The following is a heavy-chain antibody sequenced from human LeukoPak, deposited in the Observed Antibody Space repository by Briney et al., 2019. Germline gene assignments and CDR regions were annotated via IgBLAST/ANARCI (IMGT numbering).Heavy chain of an antibody. CDR2: IYYSGST. J-gene: IGHJ4*02. Sequence: PSETLSLTCTVSGGSISSSSYYWGWIRQPPGKGLEWIGSIYYSGSTYYKPSLKSRVTISVDTSKNQISLKLSSVTAADTAVYYCASYVVVVAATGYWGQGTLVTVSS. D-gene: IGHD2-15*01. CDR1: GGSISSSSYY. V-gene: IGHV4-39*01. CDR3: ASYVVVVAATGY.